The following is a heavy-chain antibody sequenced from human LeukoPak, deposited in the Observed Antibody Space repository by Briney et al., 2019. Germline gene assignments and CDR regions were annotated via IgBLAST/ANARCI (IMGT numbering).Heavy chain of an antibody. Sequence: SETLSLTCDVSGVSISSNNWWNWVRQPPGKGLEWIGEMYHSGTTNYNPSLKSRVTMSVDKSNNQFSLRLNSVTAADTAVYSRQVGSIAGSSWGQGILVTVSS. D-gene: IGHD3-10*01. V-gene: IGHV4/OR15-8*01. J-gene: IGHJ5*02. CDR3: QVGSIAGSS. CDR2: MYHSGTT. CDR1: GVSISSNNW.